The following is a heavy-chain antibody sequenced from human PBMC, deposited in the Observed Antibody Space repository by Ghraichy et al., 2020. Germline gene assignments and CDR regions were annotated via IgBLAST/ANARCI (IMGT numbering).Heavy chain of an antibody. V-gene: IGHV1-2*02. Sequence: ASVKVSCKASGYTFTGYYMHWVRQAPGQGLEWMGWINPNSGGTNYAQKFQGRVTMTRDTSISTAYMELSRLRSDDTAVYYCARAYYGSGSYYNWYYYYYGMDVWGQGTTVTVSS. CDR2: INPNSGGT. J-gene: IGHJ6*02. D-gene: IGHD3-10*01. CDR3: ARAYYGSGSYYNWYYYYYGMDV. CDR1: GYTFTGYY.